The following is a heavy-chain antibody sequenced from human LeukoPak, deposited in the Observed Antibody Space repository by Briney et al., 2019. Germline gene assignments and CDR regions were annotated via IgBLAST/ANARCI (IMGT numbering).Heavy chain of an antibody. CDR2: IYYSGST. V-gene: IGHV4-59*01. Sequence: SETLSLTCTVSGGSISSYYWSWIRQPPGKGLEWIGYIYYSGSTNYNPSLKSRATISGDTSKNQFSLKLSSVTAADTAVYYCARDVYYGSGSFDYGGQGALVTVSS. D-gene: IGHD3-10*01. CDR1: GGSISSYY. CDR3: ARDVYYGSGSFDY. J-gene: IGHJ4*02.